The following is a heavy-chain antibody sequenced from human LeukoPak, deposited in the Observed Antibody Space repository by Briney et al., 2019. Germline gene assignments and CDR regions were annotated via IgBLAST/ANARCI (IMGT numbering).Heavy chain of an antibody. Sequence: GGSLRLSCAASGFTFSGYEMNWVRQAPGKGLEWISYISRSGTTKDYADSVKGRFTISRDNTKNSLYLQMNSLRAEDTAVYYCARWSNVGPTYYFDSWGQGTLVTVSS. CDR3: ARWSNVGPTYYFDS. V-gene: IGHV3-48*03. J-gene: IGHJ4*02. D-gene: IGHD1-26*01. CDR1: GFTFSGYE. CDR2: ISRSGTTK.